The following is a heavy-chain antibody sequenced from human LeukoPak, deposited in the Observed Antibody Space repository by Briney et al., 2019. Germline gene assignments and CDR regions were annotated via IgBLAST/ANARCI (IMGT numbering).Heavy chain of an antibody. CDR3: ARRCGDWAVNWFDL. CDR2: FYYDGRT. Sequence: SETLSLTCTVSGGSFTSSTYYWGWFRQPPGKGLEWIGSFYYDGRTYYSPSLKSRVTISGDTSKNHFSLKLSSVTAADTAVYYCARRCGDWAVNWFDLWGQGTLVTVSS. J-gene: IGHJ5*02. CDR1: GGSFTSSTYY. D-gene: IGHD2-21*02. V-gene: IGHV4-39*02.